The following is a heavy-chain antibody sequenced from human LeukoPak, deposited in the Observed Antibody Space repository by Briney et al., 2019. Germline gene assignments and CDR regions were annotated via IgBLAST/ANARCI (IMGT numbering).Heavy chain of an antibody. J-gene: IGHJ5*02. V-gene: IGHV1-18*01. D-gene: IGHD3-3*01. Sequence: ASVKVSCKASGYTFTSYGISWVRQAPGPGLEWMGWTSAYNGNTNYAQKHHGRVTMTTDTSTSTAYMELRSLRSDDTAVYYCARVSYDFWSGYPNWFDPWGQGTLVTVSS. CDR2: TSAYNGNT. CDR3: ARVSYDFWSGYPNWFDP. CDR1: GYTFTSYG.